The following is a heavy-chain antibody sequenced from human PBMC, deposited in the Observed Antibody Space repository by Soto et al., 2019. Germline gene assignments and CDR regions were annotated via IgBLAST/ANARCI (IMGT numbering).Heavy chain of an antibody. D-gene: IGHD5-12*01. Sequence: KSSETLSLTCTVSGASISYGGFSWSWIRQSPGKGLEWIGYISHLESTYFHPSFKSRLIMSIDRTRNQFSLKLSSVTAADMAVYYCARGGGYDSFDYWGQGVLVTV. V-gene: IGHV4-30-2*06. CDR1: GASISYGGFS. CDR3: ARGGGYDSFDY. CDR2: ISHLEST. J-gene: IGHJ4*02.